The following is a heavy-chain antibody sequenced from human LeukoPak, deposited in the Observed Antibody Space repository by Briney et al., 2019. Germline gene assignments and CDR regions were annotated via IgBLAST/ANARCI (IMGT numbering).Heavy chain of an antibody. CDR3: ARDGGNNSWYGMDV. J-gene: IGHJ6*02. D-gene: IGHD4-23*01. CDR2: IYRVGST. CDR1: GFTVSSNY. Sequence: GGSLRLSCAASGFTVSSNYMSWVRQAPGKGLEWVSIIYRVGSTFYADSVEGRFTISRDNSKNTLYLQMNSLRVEDTAIYYCARDGGNNSWYGMDVWGQETTVTVSS. V-gene: IGHV3-66*01.